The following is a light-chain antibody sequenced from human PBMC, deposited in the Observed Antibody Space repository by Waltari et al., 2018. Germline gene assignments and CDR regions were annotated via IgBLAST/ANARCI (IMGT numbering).Light chain of an antibody. J-gene: IGKJ1*01. V-gene: IGKV3-20*01. CDR2: GAS. CDR1: QSITRA. CDR3: QHYVRLPAT. Sequence: EIVLTLSPGILSLSPGERATLSCRASQSITRALAWYQQKPGQAPRLLIYGASSRATGIPDRFSGGGSGTDFSLTISRLEPEDFAVYYCQHYVRLPATFGQGTKVEIK.